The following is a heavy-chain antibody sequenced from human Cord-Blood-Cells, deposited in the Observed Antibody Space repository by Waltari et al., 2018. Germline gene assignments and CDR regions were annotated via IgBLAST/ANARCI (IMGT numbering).Heavy chain of an antibody. CDR3: AKDSSMVRGAYY. Sequence: EVQLLESGGGLVQPGGSLRLSCAASGFTFSSYAMSWVRQAPGKGLEWVSAISGSGGSTYYADSVKGRFTISRDNSKNTLYPQMNSLRAEDTAVYYCAKDSSMVRGAYYWGQGTLVTVSS. D-gene: IGHD3-10*01. CDR2: ISGSGGST. CDR1: GFTFSSYA. V-gene: IGHV3-23*01. J-gene: IGHJ4*02.